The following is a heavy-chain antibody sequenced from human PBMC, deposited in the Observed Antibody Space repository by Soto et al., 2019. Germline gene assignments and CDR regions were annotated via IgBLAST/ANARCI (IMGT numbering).Heavy chain of an antibody. D-gene: IGHD6-13*01. CDR2: ISAYNGNT. J-gene: IGHJ4*02. Sequence: ASVKVSYKASGYTFTSYGISWVRQAPGQGLEWMGWISAYNGNTNYAQKLQVRVTMTTDTSTSTAYMELRSLRSDDTAVYYCASNLYSSSWYGFGYWGQGTLVTVSS. CDR3: ASNLYSSSWYGFGY. V-gene: IGHV1-18*04. CDR1: GYTFTSYG.